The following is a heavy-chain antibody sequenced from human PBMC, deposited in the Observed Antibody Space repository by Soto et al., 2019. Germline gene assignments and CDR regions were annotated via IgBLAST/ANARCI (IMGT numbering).Heavy chain of an antibody. J-gene: IGHJ4*02. Sequence: GGSLRLSCAASGFTFSSYAMSWVRQAPGKGLEWVSNMSQGGGHTSYADAVKGRFTVSRDNAKNAVYLQMNSLTVEDTAVYFCARDFSYKRFDHWAQGALVTVSS. CDR3: ARDFSYKRFDH. V-gene: IGHV3-23*01. CDR1: GFTFSSYA. D-gene: IGHD3-10*01. CDR2: MSQGGGHT.